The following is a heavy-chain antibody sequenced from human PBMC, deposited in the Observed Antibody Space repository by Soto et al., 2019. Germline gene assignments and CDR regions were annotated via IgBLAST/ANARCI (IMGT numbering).Heavy chain of an antibody. CDR2: VYTSGTT. CDR1: GDSINSYW. Sequence: QVQLQESGPGLVKPSETLSLTCTVSGDSINSYWWSWIRQSAGKGLEWIGRVYTSGTTNYNPSLKSRVTMSVDTSRNQFSLRLSSVTAADTAIYYCAREGSGSFYVDSWGQGTLVTVSS. V-gene: IGHV4-4*07. D-gene: IGHD1-26*01. CDR3: AREGSGSFYVDS. J-gene: IGHJ4*02.